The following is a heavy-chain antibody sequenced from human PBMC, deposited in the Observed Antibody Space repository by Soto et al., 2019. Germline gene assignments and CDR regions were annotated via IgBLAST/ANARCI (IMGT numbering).Heavy chain of an antibody. CDR1: GFNFSRYA. CDR3: AAGEGSGSYYAGYYGMDV. CDR2: ISGSGGST. D-gene: IGHD3-10*01. V-gene: IGHV3-23*01. J-gene: IGHJ6*02. Sequence: GSLRLSCAASGFNFSRYAISWVRQAPGKGLEWVSAISGSGGSTYYADSVKGRFTISRDNSKNTLYLQMNSLRAEDTAVYYCAAGEGSGSYYAGYYGMDVWGQGTTVTVSS.